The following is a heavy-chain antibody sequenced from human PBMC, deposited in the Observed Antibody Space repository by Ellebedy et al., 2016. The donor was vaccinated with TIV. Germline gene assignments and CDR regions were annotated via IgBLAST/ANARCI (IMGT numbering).Heavy chain of an antibody. CDR2: TSSSSNSM. Sequence: PGGSLRLSCVASGFTFSGYAMNWVRQAPGKGLEWVSYTSSSSNSMYYADSVKGRFTISRDNAKNSLYLQMNSLRAEDTAVYYCARDLTNSGTLVDYWGQGTLVTISS. D-gene: IGHD1-26*01. CDR3: ARDLTNSGTLVDY. J-gene: IGHJ4*02. V-gene: IGHV3-48*04. CDR1: GFTFSGYA.